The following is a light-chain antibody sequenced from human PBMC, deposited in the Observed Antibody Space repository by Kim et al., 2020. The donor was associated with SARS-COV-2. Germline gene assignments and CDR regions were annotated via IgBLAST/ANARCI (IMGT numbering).Light chain of an antibody. V-gene: IGLV3-21*04. CDR1: NMENYP. Sequence: GRPARITGGGNNMENYPVHGYQQKPGQAPVLVIVFENDRPSGIPERFSGSNSGDTATLSITRVEGGDEADYFCQVWDTTTDHEGWVFGGGAQLTVL. CDR3: QVWDTTTDHEGWV. CDR2: FEN. J-gene: IGLJ3*02.